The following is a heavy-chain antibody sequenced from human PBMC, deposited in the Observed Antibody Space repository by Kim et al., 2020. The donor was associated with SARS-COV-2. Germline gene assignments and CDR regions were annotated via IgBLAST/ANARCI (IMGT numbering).Heavy chain of an antibody. J-gene: IGHJ5*02. CDR3: TRHGRIADNWFDP. Sequence: SETLSLTCTVSGDSIGRADYYWTWIRQPPGKGLEWIGYIYYNGDTFYNPSLKSRLTMSLDTSKNQFSLRVTSVTAADTAVYYGTRHGRIADNWFDPGGQG. V-gene: IGHV4-30-4*01. CDR1: GDSIGRADYY. CDR2: IYYNGDT.